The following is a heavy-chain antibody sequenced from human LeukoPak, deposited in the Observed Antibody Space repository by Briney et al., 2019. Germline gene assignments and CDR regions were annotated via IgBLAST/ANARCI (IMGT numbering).Heavy chain of an antibody. CDR3: ARTFTFGGVIDYFDY. CDR1: GGSISSYY. D-gene: IGHD3-16*02. Sequence: SETLSLTCTVSGGSISSYYWSWIRQPPGKRLEWIGYIYYSGSTNYNPSLKSRVTISVDTSKNQFSLKLSSVTVADTAVYYCARTFTFGGVIDYFDYWGQGTLVTVSS. CDR2: IYYSGST. J-gene: IGHJ4*02. V-gene: IGHV4-59*01.